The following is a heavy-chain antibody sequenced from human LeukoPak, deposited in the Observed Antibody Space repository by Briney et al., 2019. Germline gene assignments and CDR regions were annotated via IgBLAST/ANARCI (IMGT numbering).Heavy chain of an antibody. V-gene: IGHV3-21*01. D-gene: IGHD6-13*01. J-gene: IGHJ3*01. CDR2: ISSSTNYI. Sequence: GGSLRLSCAASGLDFTTYSMHWVRQAPGKGLECVSSISSSTNYIYYADSVKGRFTISKDSSLYLQMNSLRADDTGVYYCARDRRIAGAMRFDAFDFWGQGTTITVS. CDR3: ARDRRIAGAMRFDAFDF. CDR1: GLDFTTYS.